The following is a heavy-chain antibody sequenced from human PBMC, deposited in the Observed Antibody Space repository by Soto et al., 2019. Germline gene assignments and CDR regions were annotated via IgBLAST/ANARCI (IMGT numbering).Heavy chain of an antibody. D-gene: IGHD1-1*01. V-gene: IGHV5-51*01. CDR1: GYSFTSYW. Sequence: GESLKISCKGSGYSFTSYWIGWVRQMPGKGLEWMGIIYPRDSDTRYSPSFQGQVTISADKSISTAYLQWSSLKASDTAMYYCARFRTGRWTLRVGYYYCGMDVWGQGTTVTVSS. J-gene: IGHJ6*02. CDR2: IYPRDSDT. CDR3: ARFRTGRWTLRVGYYYCGMDV.